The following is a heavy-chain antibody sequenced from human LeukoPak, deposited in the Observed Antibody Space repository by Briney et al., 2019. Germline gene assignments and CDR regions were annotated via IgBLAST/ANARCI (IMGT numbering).Heavy chain of an antibody. CDR3: ARGSRYCSTTSCSSFDY. CDR2: MFHSGSP. J-gene: IGHJ4*02. Sequence: SETLSLTCTVSRGSISSYYWNWIRNSPRRGLEWIGYMFHSGSPNYSPSLKSGVAVSIDTSKNQFSLKLSSVTAADTAVYYCARGSRYCSTTSCSSFDYWGQGTLVTVSS. D-gene: IGHD2-2*01. CDR1: RGSISSYY. V-gene: IGHV4-59*01.